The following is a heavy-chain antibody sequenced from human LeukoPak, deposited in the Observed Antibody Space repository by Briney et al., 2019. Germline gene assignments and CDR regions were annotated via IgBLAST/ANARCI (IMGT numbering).Heavy chain of an antibody. Sequence: PGGSLRLSCAVSGFAFGSEAMSWVRQSPARGLEWVASISPGGGTTYYADSVKGRFTISRDNAKNSLYLQMNSLRVDDTAVYYCAKGTVGAKYWGQGTLVIVSS. CDR3: AKGTVGAKY. J-gene: IGHJ4*02. CDR1: GFAFGSEA. V-gene: IGHV3-23*01. D-gene: IGHD1-26*01. CDR2: ISPGGGTT.